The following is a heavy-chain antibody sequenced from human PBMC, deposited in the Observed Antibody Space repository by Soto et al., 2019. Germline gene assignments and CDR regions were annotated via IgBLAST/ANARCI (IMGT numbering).Heavy chain of an antibody. Sequence: PSETLSLTCAVSGGSTSSSNWWSWVRQPPGKGLEWIGEIYHSGSTNYNPSLKSRVTISVDKSKNQFSLKLSSVTAADTAVYYCARCYGSGSSYYYYYGMDVWGQGTTVTVSS. J-gene: IGHJ6*02. CDR1: GGSTSSSNW. D-gene: IGHD3-10*01. CDR3: ARCYGSGSSYYYYYGMDV. V-gene: IGHV4-4*02. CDR2: IYHSGST.